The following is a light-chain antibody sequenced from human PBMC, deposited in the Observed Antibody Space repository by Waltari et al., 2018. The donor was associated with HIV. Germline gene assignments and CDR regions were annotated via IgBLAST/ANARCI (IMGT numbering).Light chain of an antibody. CDR1: NIGSRC. Sequence: SYVLAQPPSVSVAPGMTARITCGGNNIGSRCVHWYQQKPGQAPVVVNYYASDRPSGSPGRFAGSNAGNTAPLTSSRVEAGDEADYDGQVWDVSTDAYVFGSGTKVTVL. J-gene: IGLJ1*01. CDR2: YAS. V-gene: IGLV3-21*04. CDR3: QVWDVSTDAYV.